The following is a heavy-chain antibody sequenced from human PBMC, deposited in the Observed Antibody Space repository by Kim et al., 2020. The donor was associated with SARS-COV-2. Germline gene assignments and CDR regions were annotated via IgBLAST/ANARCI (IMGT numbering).Heavy chain of an antibody. D-gene: IGHD3-10*01. V-gene: IGHV4-59*13. Sequence: SETLSLTCTVSGGSISSYYWSWIRQPPGKGLEWIGYIYYSGSTNYNPSLKSRVTISVDTSKNQFSLKLSSVTAADTAVYYCARGYRTISGRYMKYYYGMDVWGQGTTVTVSS. CDR2: IYYSGST. CDR1: GGSISSYY. J-gene: IGHJ6*02. CDR3: ARGYRTISGRYMKYYYGMDV.